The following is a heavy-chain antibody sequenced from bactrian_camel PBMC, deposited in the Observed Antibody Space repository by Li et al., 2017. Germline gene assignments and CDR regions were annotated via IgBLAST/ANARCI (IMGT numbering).Heavy chain of an antibody. CDR2: IISDDDT. Sequence: VQLVESGGGSVQPGGSLRLSCAASGFTFSSYTMTWARQAPGKGLEWVSTIISDDDTTYASSVRGRFTISRDNAMNTLYLQMNSLKTEDTAVYYCAADPGGSWYNYWGQGTQVTVS. CDR1: GFTFSSYT. V-gene: IGHV3S42*01. D-gene: IGHD6*01. CDR3: AADPGGSWYNY. J-gene: IGHJ4*01.